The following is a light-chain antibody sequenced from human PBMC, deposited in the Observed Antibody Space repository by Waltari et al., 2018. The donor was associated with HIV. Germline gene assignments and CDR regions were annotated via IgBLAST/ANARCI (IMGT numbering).Light chain of an antibody. CDR1: RSNIGSNI. Sequence: QSVLTQPPSASGTPGQRVTIPCSGSRSNIGSNIDNWYQQLPGTAPKLLIYANDQRTSGVPDRFSGSKSGTSASLAISGLQSEDEADYFCAAWDDSLKGVAFGGGTKLTVL. V-gene: IGLV1-44*01. CDR2: AND. J-gene: IGLJ2*01. CDR3: AAWDDSLKGVA.